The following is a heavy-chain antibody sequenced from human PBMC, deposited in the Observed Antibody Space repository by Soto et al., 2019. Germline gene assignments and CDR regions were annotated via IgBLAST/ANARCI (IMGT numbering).Heavy chain of an antibody. CDR2: ISYDGSNK. J-gene: IGHJ6*02. CDR1: GFTFSSYA. Sequence: QVQLVESGGGVVQPGRSLRLSCAASGFTFSSYAMHWVRQAPGKGLEWVAVISYDGSNKYYADSVKGRFTISRDNSKNWLYLQMNSLRAEDTAVYYCASGGLHGMYVWGQGTTVTVSS. D-gene: IGHD5-12*01. V-gene: IGHV3-30-3*01. CDR3: ASGGLHGMYV.